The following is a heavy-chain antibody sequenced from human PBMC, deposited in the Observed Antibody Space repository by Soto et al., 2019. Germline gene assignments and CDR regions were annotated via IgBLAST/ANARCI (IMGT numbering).Heavy chain of an antibody. Sequence: AGGSLRLSCAASGCTFSNAWMIWVRQAPGKGLEWVGRIKSKTDGGTTDYAAPVKGRFTISRDDSKNTLYLQMNSLKTEDTAVYYCTTAPPGSDLDYWGQGTLVTVSS. D-gene: IGHD6-25*01. CDR3: TTAPPGSDLDY. CDR1: GCTFSNAW. V-gene: IGHV3-15*01. J-gene: IGHJ4*02. CDR2: IKSKTDGGTT.